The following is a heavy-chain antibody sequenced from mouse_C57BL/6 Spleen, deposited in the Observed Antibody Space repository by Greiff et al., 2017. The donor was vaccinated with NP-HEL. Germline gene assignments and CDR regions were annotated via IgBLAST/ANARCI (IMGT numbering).Heavy chain of an antibody. V-gene: IGHV1-59*01. CDR1: GYTFTSYW. J-gene: IGHJ3*01. Sequence: QVQLQQPGAELVRPGTSVKLSCKASGYTFTSYWMHWVKQRPGQGLEWIGVIDPSDSYTNYNQKFKGKATLTVDTSSSTAYMQLSSLTSEDSAVYYCARDDRSWFAYWGQGTLVTVSA. CDR2: IDPSDSYT. CDR3: ARDDRSWFAY.